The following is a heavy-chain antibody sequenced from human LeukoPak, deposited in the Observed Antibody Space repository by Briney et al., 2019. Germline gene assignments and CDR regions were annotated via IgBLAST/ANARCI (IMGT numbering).Heavy chain of an antibody. Sequence: HSVTLSLTCTVSGGSISSYFWSWIRQPAGKRLEWIGRIYTIGSTNYNPSLKSRVIMSVDTSKNQFSLKLSSVTAADTAVYYCARDSGGYNLYFDLWGRGTLVTVSS. CDR3: ARDSGGYNLYFDL. V-gene: IGHV4-4*07. CDR1: GGSISSYF. CDR2: IYTIGST. D-gene: IGHD5-24*01. J-gene: IGHJ2*01.